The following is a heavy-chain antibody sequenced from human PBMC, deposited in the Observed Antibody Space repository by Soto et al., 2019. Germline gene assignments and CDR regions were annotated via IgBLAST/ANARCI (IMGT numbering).Heavy chain of an antibody. Sequence: SETLSLSCTVSGGSISSSSYYWGWIRQPPGKGLEWIGSIYYSGSTYYNPSLKSRVTISVDTSKNQFSLKLSSVTAADTAVYYCARQGLLLLWFGEVIYYYVIDFWGQRSSDTGSS. CDR2: IYYSGST. CDR3: ARQGLLLLWFGEVIYYYVIDF. J-gene: IGHJ6*02. CDR1: GGSISSSSYY. D-gene: IGHD3-10*01. V-gene: IGHV4-39*01.